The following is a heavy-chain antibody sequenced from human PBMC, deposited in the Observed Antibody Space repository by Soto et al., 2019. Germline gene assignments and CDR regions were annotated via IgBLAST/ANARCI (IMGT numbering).Heavy chain of an antibody. CDR3: ARNGGPLVSYYYGMDV. J-gene: IGHJ6*02. Sequence: QVQLVQSGAEVKKPGSSVKVSCKASGGTFSSYAISWVRQAPGQGREWMGVIIPIFGTANYAQKFQGRVKITADEATSTADMELSSLRSEDTAVYYCARNGGPLVSYYYGMDVWGQGTTVTVSS. CDR2: IIPIFGTA. V-gene: IGHV1-69*12. CDR1: GGTFSSYA. D-gene: IGHD2-8*01.